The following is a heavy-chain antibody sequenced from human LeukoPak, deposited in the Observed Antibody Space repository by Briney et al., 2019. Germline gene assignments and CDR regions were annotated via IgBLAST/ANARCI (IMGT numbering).Heavy chain of an antibody. J-gene: IGHJ4*02. V-gene: IGHV3-53*01. D-gene: IGHD6-19*01. CDR2: IYSGGST. CDR1: GFTVSSNY. Sequence: GGSLRLSCAASGFTVSSNYMSWVRQAPGKGLEWVSVIYSGGSTYYADSVKGRFTISRDNSKNTLYLQMNSLRAEDTAVCYCARGIAVAGTNYFDYWGQGTLVTVSS. CDR3: ARGIAVAGTNYFDY.